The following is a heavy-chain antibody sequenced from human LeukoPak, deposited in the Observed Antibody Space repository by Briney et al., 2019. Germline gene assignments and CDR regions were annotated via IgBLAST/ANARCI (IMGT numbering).Heavy chain of an antibody. CDR1: EFTFSSYW. J-gene: IGHJ4*02. CDR3: AKSHRASTTYYDILTGYRSFFDY. D-gene: IGHD3-9*01. Sequence: GGSLRLSCAASEFTFSSYWMHWVRQAPGKGLVWVSRINSDGSSTSYADSVKGRFTISRDNAKNTLYLQMNSLRAEDTAVYYCAKSHRASTTYYDILTGYRSFFDYWGQGTLVTVSS. CDR2: INSDGSST. V-gene: IGHV3-74*01.